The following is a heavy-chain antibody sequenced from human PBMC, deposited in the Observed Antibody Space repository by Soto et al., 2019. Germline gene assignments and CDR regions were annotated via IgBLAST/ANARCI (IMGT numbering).Heavy chain of an antibody. CDR2: IDYSGST. CDR3: ARDSKRGYSGYDKLDY. Sequence: SDTRSLTCRISGGSISRYYWSWIRPPPGKGLEWIGYIDYSGSTNYNPSLKSRVTISVDTSKNQFSLKLSSVTAADTAVYYCARDSKRGYSGYDKLDYWGQGTLVTVSS. J-gene: IGHJ4*02. V-gene: IGHV4-59*01. D-gene: IGHD5-12*01. CDR1: GGSISRYY.